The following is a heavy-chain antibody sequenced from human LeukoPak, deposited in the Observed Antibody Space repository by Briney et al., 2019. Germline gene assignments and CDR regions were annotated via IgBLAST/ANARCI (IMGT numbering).Heavy chain of an antibody. V-gene: IGHV3-23*01. J-gene: IGHJ4*02. CDR3: ARNSYGPPIYFDY. CDR2: ISGSGGSA. CDR1: GFTFSSYG. D-gene: IGHD5-18*01. Sequence: PGGSLRLSCAASGFTFSSYGMSWVRQAPGKGLEWVSAISGSGGSAYYADSVKGRFTISRDNSKNTLYPQMNSLRAEDTAVYYCARNSYGPPIYFDYWGQGTLVTVSS.